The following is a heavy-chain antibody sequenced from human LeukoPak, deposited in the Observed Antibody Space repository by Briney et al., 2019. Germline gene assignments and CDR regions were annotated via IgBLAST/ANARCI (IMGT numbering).Heavy chain of an antibody. CDR3: ARDVQEMATIDADY. CDR1: GFTFSSYA. J-gene: IGHJ4*02. CDR2: ISYDGSNK. D-gene: IGHD5-24*01. V-gene: IGHV3-30-3*01. Sequence: VGSLRLSCAASGFTFSSYAMHWVRQAPGKGLEWVAVISYDGSNKNYADSLKGRFTISRDNSKTTLYLQMNSLRAEDTAVYYCARDVQEMATIDADYWGQGTLVTVSS.